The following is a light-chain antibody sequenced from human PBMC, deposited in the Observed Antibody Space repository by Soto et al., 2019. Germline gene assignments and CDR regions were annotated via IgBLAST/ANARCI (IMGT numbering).Light chain of an antibody. CDR1: SSNIGSNT. CDR2: GNN. Sequence: QSVLTQPPSASGTPGQRVTISCSGSSSNIGSNTENWYQQLPGTAPKLLIYGNNQRPSGVPDRCSGSKSGTSASLAISGLQSEDEADYYCAAWDDSLNGPGYVFGTGTKLTVL. CDR3: AAWDDSLNGPGYV. J-gene: IGLJ1*01. V-gene: IGLV1-44*01.